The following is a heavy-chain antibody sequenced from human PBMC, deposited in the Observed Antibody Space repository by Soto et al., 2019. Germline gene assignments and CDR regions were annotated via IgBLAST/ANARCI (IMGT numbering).Heavy chain of an antibody. CDR1: GFTFSSYA. CDR2: ISSNGGST. Sequence: EVQLVESGGGLVQPGGSLRLSCEASGFTFSSYAMHWVRQAPGKGLEYVSAISSNGGSTYYANSVKGRFTISRDNSKNTLYLQMGSLRAEDMAVYYCAKGSTAFDIWGQGTMVTVSS. V-gene: IGHV3-64*01. J-gene: IGHJ3*02. CDR3: AKGSTAFDI.